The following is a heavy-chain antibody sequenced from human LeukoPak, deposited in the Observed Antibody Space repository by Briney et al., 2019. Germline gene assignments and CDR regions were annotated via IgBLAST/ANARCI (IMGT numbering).Heavy chain of an antibody. V-gene: IGHV4-61*02. CDR1: GGSISSSSYY. J-gene: IGHJ4*02. CDR2: IYTSGST. Sequence: SETLSLTCTVSGGSISSSSYYWSWIRQPAGKGLEWIGRIYTSGSTNYNPSLKSRVTISVDTSKNQFSLKLSSVTAADTAVYYCARAAKWELSTFDYWGQGTLVTVSS. D-gene: IGHD1-26*01. CDR3: ARAAKWELSTFDY.